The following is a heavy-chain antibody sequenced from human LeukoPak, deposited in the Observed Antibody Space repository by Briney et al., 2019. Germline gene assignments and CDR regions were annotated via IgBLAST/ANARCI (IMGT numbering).Heavy chain of an antibody. J-gene: IGHJ4*02. Sequence: GSLRLSCAASGFTFSSYAMSWVRQAPGKWLEWVSANSASGGSTYYADSVKGRFTISRDNSKNTLYLQMNSLRAEDTAVYYCAKYFNWNAKFDYWGQGTLVTVSS. CDR3: AKYFNWNAKFDY. CDR2: NSASGGST. CDR1: GFTFSSYA. V-gene: IGHV3-23*01. D-gene: IGHD1-20*01.